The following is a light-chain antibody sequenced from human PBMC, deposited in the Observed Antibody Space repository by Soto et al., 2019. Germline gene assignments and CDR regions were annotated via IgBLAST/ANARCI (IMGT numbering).Light chain of an antibody. Sequence: EIVLTQSPGTLSLSPGERATLSCRASQSVSSSYLAWYQQKPGQAPRLLIYGASSRATGIPDRFSGSGSGTDFTLTISGLEPEDFAVYYCQQYGSSPITVGQGTRLEIK. J-gene: IGKJ5*01. V-gene: IGKV3-20*01. CDR3: QQYGSSPIT. CDR2: GAS. CDR1: QSVSSSY.